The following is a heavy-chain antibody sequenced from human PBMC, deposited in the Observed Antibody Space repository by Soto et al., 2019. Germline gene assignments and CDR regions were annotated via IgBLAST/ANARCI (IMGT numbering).Heavy chain of an antibody. V-gene: IGHV4-38-2*01. CDR1: GDSITSIYH. D-gene: IGHD2-2*01. CDR2: IYHSGST. J-gene: IGHJ5*02. Sequence: PSETLSLTCAVSGDSITSIYHWAWIRQPPGKGLEWIGYIYHSGSTNYNPSLKSRVTMSVDTSKNQFSLKLSSVTAADTAVYYCARYCSSVTCHGFDPCGQGTLVIVSS. CDR3: ARYCSSVTCHGFDP.